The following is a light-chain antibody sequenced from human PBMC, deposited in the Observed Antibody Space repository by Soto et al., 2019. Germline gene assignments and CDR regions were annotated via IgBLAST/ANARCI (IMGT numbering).Light chain of an antibody. CDR3: QQYDNLPPFT. CDR2: DAS. V-gene: IGKV1-33*01. Sequence: DIQMTQSPSSLSASVGDRVTITCQASQDISNYLNWYQQKPGKAPKLLIYDASNLETGVPSRFSGSGSGTDFTFTISSLQPEDIATYYCQQYDNLPPFTFGPGTXXXXK. J-gene: IGKJ3*01. CDR1: QDISNY.